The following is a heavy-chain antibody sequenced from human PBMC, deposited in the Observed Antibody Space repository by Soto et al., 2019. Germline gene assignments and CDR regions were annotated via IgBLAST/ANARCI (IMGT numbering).Heavy chain of an antibody. CDR2: INPATGAA. Sequence: QLHLVQSGAVVKKPGASVTVSCSASGYPVTAYYMHWVRQAPGRGLEWMGGINPATGAAKYTQTFQGRVPMTRATSTSTVFMELSGLTSEDTAVFYCARGGAVGVAGSAAFEMWGQGTLVTVSS. J-gene: IGHJ3*02. CDR1: GYPVTAYY. CDR3: ARGGAVGVAGSAAFEM. V-gene: IGHV1-2*02. D-gene: IGHD3-3*01.